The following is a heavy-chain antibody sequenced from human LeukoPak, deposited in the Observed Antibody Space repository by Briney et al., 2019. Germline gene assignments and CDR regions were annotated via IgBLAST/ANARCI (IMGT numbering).Heavy chain of an antibody. CDR3: ARVVIVATTNTPGYYYGMDV. D-gene: IGHD5-12*01. Sequence: ASVTVSCKASGYTFTDYYMHWVRQAPGQGLEWMGWINPNSGGTNYAQKFQGRVTMTRDTSISTAYMELSRLRSDDTAVYYCARVVIVATTNTPGYYYGMDVWGQGTTVTVSS. CDR1: GYTFTDYY. J-gene: IGHJ6*02. CDR2: INPNSGGT. V-gene: IGHV1-2*02.